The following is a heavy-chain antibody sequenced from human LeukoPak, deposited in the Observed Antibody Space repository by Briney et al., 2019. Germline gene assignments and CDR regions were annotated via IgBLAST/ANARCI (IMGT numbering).Heavy chain of an antibody. V-gene: IGHV3-30*02. CDR2: IRYDGSNK. D-gene: IGHD2-2*01. J-gene: IGHJ4*02. Sequence: GTSLRLSCAASGFTLNSYAIHWVRQAPGKGLEWVAFIRYDGSNKYYADSVKGRFTISRDNSKNTLYLQMNSLRAEDTAVYYCAKDMGDIVVVPAANEGFDYWGQGTLVTVSS. CDR3: AKDMGDIVVVPAANEGFDY. CDR1: GFTLNSYA.